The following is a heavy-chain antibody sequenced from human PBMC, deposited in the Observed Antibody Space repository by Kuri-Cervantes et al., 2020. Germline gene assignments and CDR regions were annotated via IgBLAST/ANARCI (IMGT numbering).Heavy chain of an antibody. CDR1: VGSISSYY. D-gene: IGHD5-12*01. CDR2: IYYSGST. J-gene: IGHJ6*02. V-gene: IGHV4-39*07. Sequence: ESLKISCTVSVGSISSYYWSWIRQPPGMGLEWIGSIYYSGSTYYNPSLKSRVTISVDTSKNQFSLKLSSVTAADTAVYYCARGLVATISSDYYYYYGMDVWGQGTTVTVSS. CDR3: ARGLVATISSDYYYYYGMDV.